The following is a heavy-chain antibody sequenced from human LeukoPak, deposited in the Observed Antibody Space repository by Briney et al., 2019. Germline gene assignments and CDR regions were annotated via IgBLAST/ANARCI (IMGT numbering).Heavy chain of an antibody. J-gene: IGHJ4*02. CDR1: GFIFSNYW. CDR3: ARVYDVWSGYYRDY. Sequence: GGSLRLSCAASGFIFSNYWLSWVRQAPGKGLEWVANIKQDGSERYYVDSVKGRFIVSRDNAKNSLYLQMNSPRAEDTAVYYCARVYDVWSGYYRDYWGQGTLVTVSS. V-gene: IGHV3-7*04. D-gene: IGHD3-3*01. CDR2: IKQDGSER.